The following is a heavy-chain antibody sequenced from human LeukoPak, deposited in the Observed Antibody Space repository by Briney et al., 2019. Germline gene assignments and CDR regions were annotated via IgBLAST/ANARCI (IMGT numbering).Heavy chain of an antibody. CDR1: GGSISSYY. D-gene: IGHD6-13*01. J-gene: IGHJ5*02. CDR3: ARDLSEYSSSSGPGNWFDP. V-gene: IGHV4-59*01. CDR2: IYYSGST. Sequence: SETLSLTCTVSGGSISSYYWSWIRQPPGKGLEWIGYIYYSGSTNYNPSLKSRVTISVDTSKNQFSLKLSSVTAADTAVYYCARDLSEYSSSSGPGNWFDPWGQGTLVTVSS.